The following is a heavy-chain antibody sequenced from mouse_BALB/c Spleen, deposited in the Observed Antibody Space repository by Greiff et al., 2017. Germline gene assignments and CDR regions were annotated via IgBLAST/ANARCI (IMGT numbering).Heavy chain of an antibody. CDR1: GYTFTSYW. V-gene: IGHV1-7*01. D-gene: IGHD4-1*01. CDR2: INPSTGYT. Sequence: QVQLQQSGAELAKPGASVKMSCKASGYTFTSYWMHWVKQRPGQGLEWIGYINPSTGYTEYNQKFKDKATLTADKSSSTAYMQLSSLTSEDSAVYYYARGGWDLDYWGQGTTLTVSS. CDR3: ARGGWDLDY. J-gene: IGHJ2*01.